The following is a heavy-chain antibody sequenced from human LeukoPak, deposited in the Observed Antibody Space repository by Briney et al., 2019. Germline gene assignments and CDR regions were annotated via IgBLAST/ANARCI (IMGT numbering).Heavy chain of an antibody. D-gene: IGHD1-26*01. Sequence: GASVKVSCTASGYTFTSYGISWVRQAPGQGPEWMGWIRVYNDHTNYAQKLQGRVTMTKDTSTSTAYMELRSLRSDDTAVYYCARGGRWELPRPYALDIWGQGTMVTVSS. CDR1: GYTFTSYG. CDR3: ARGGRWELPRPYALDI. CDR2: IRVYNDHT. V-gene: IGHV1-18*01. J-gene: IGHJ3*02.